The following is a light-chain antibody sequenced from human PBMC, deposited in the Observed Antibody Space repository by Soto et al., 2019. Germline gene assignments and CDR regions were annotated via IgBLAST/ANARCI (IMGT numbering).Light chain of an antibody. Sequence: DIQMTQSPSTLSASVGDRVTITCRASQSISVWLAWFQQKPGKAPWPLIYKASSIESGVPSRFSGGGSGTEFTLTISSLQPDDFANYYCQQYNTYPLTFGGGTKVEIK. CDR1: QSISVW. V-gene: IGKV1-5*03. CDR2: KAS. J-gene: IGKJ4*01. CDR3: QQYNTYPLT.